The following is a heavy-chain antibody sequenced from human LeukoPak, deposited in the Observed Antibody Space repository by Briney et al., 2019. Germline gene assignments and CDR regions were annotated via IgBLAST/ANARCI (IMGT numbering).Heavy chain of an antibody. CDR1: GGSFSGYY. J-gene: IGHJ5*02. Sequence: SETLSLTCAVYGGSFSGYYWSWLRQPPGKGLEWIGEINHSGSTNYNPSLKSRVTISVDTSKNQFSLKLSSVTAADTAVYYCARGHYYDPRGWFDPWGQGTLVTVSS. D-gene: IGHD3-22*01. CDR2: INHSGST. V-gene: IGHV4-34*01. CDR3: ARGHYYDPRGWFDP.